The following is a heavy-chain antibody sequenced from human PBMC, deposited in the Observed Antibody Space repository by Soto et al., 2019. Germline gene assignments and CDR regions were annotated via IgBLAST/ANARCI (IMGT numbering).Heavy chain of an antibody. D-gene: IGHD5-12*01. CDR1: GFNFSSYA. CDR3: AIQDSGYDSPFDY. V-gene: IGHV3-23*01. CDR2: IRGSGGSP. Sequence: GGSLRLSCAASGFNFSSYAMSWVRQAPGKGLEWVSTIRGSGGSPYHAGSVKGRFTISRDNSKNTLYLQMNSLRAEDTAVYYCAIQDSGYDSPFDYWGQGTLVTV. J-gene: IGHJ4*02.